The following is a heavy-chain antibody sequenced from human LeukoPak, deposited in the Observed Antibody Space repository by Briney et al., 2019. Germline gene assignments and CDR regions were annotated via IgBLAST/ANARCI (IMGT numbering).Heavy chain of an antibody. CDR1: GYTFTCYY. V-gene: IGHV1-46*01. Sequence: ASVKVSCKASGYTFTCYYMHWVRQAPGQGLEWMGIINPSGGSTSYAQKFQGRVTMTRDTSTSTVYMELSSLRSEDTAVYYCARNWGRYYGSGSYYPDAFDIWGQGTMVTVSS. J-gene: IGHJ3*02. CDR2: INPSGGST. D-gene: IGHD3-10*01. CDR3: ARNWGRYYGSGSYYPDAFDI.